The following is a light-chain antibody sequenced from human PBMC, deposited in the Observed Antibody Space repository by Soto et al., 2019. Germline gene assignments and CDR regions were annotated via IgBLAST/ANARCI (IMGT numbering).Light chain of an antibody. CDR3: QQYNNRPPIT. V-gene: IGKV3-15*01. CDR1: QSVSSN. CDR2: GAS. Sequence: EIVMTQSPATLSVSPGERATLSCRASQSVSSNLAWYQQKPGQAPRLLIYGASTRATGIPARFSGSGSGTEFPLTISSLQSEDFAVYYCQQYNNRPPITFGQGTRLEIK. J-gene: IGKJ5*01.